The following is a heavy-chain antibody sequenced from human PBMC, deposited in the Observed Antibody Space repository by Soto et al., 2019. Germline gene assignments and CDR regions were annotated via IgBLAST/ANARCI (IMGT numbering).Heavy chain of an antibody. CDR2: INHSGST. D-gene: IGHD5-12*01. J-gene: IGHJ6*03. V-gene: IGHV4-34*01. Sequence: SETLSLTSAVYGGSVSGYFWGWIRQPTGKGLEWIGEINHSGSTNYNPSLKSRVTISVDTSKNQFSLKLSSVTAADTAVYYCARSDTRDIVATKNRYYYYYYMDVWGKGTTVTVSS. CDR1: GGSVSGYF. CDR3: ARSDTRDIVATKNRYYYYYYMDV.